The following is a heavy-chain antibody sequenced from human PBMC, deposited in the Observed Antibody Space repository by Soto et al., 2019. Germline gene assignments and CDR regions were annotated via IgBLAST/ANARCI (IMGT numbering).Heavy chain of an antibody. CDR3: ARGGVSSYYDSSGYSPREAFDI. D-gene: IGHD3-22*01. CDR1: GGTFSSYA. Sequence: GASVQVSCKASGGTFSSYAISWVRQAPGQGLEWMGGIIPIFGTANYAQKFQGRVTITADESTSTAYMELSSLRSEDTAAYYCARGGVSSYYDSSGYSPREAFDIWGQGTMVTVSS. V-gene: IGHV1-69*13. J-gene: IGHJ3*02. CDR2: IIPIFGTA.